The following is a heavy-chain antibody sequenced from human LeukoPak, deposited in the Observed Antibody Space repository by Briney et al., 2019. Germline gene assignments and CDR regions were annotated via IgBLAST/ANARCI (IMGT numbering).Heavy chain of an antibody. Sequence: VGLLRLSCTAPGFTSSSFEMNWVRQAPGKGVEWVSYISSSCSTTYYADSVKGRFTISRDNAKNSLYLQMHSLRVEDTAVYYCARLPALNYWGQGTLVTVSS. CDR2: ISSSCSTT. CDR1: GFTSSSFE. V-gene: IGHV3-48*03. J-gene: IGHJ4*02. CDR3: ARLPALNY.